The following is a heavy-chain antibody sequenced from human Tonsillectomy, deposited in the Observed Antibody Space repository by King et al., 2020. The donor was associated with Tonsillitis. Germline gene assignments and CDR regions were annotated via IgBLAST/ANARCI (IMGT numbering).Heavy chain of an antibody. V-gene: IGHV3-33*05. D-gene: IGHD3-10*01. CDR1: GFTFSSYG. J-gene: IGHJ2*01. CDR2: ISYDGSNK. CDR3: ARATYGSGSYSWYFDL. Sequence: HVQLVESGGGVVQPGRSLRLSCAASGFTFSSYGMHWVRQAPGKGLEWVAVISYDGSNKYYADSVKGRFTISRDNSKNTLYLQMNSLRAEDTAVYYCARATYGSGSYSWYFDLWGRGTLVTVSS.